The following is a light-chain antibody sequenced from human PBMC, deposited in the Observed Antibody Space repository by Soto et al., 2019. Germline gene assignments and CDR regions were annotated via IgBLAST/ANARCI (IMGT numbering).Light chain of an antibody. CDR1: QSVNSNY. CDR3: QQYGSSPIT. CDR2: GAS. J-gene: IGKJ5*01. V-gene: IGKV3-20*01. Sequence: EIVLTQSPGTLSLSPGERATLSCRASQSVNSNYLAWYQQKSGQAPRLLIYGASSRATGIPDRCSGSGSGTDFTLTISRLEPEDFAAYYCQQYGSSPITFGQGTRLEIK.